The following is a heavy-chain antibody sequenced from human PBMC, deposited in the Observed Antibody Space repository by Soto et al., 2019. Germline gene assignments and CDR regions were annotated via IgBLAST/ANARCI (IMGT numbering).Heavy chain of an antibody. CDR1: GFTFSGYE. D-gene: IGHD4-17*01. CDR3: ARIDYGDYDYYYGMDV. Sequence: GGSLSLSCAASGFTFSGYEMNLVRQAPGKGLEWVSYISSSGSTIYYADSVKGRFTISRDNAKNSLYLQMNSLRAEDTAVYYCARIDYGDYDYYYGMDVWGQGTTVTVSS. V-gene: IGHV3-48*03. J-gene: IGHJ6*02. CDR2: ISSSGSTI.